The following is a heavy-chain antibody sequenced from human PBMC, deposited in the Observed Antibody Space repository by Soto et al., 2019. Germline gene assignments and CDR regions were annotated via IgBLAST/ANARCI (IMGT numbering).Heavy chain of an antibody. CDR3: AKEMITFGDFNYYYMDV. CDR1: GFTFDQYT. CDR2: ITWHSGTI. V-gene: IGHV3-9*01. Sequence: EVQLVESGGGLVQPGRSLRLACAASGFTFDQYTMHWVRQAPGKGLEWVSSITWHSGTIGYADSVKGRFTICRDNAKNSLYLQMNSLRGEDTALYYCAKEMITFGDFNYYYMDVWGNGTTVTVSS. J-gene: IGHJ6*03. D-gene: IGHD3-16*01.